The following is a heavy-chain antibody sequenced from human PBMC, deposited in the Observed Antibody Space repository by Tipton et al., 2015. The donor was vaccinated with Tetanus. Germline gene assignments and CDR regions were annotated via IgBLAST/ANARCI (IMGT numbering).Heavy chain of an antibody. J-gene: IGHJ4*02. D-gene: IGHD1-26*01. CDR3: ARDRGSGTYYPFHY. CDR1: GGSISSYY. V-gene: IGHV4-59*13. Sequence: LRLSCTVSGGSISSYYWSWLRQPPGKGLEWIGYIYYSGSTNYNPSLKSRVTISVDTSKNQFSLKLSSVTAADTAVYYCARDRGSGTYYPFHYWGQGTLVTVSS. CDR2: IYYSGST.